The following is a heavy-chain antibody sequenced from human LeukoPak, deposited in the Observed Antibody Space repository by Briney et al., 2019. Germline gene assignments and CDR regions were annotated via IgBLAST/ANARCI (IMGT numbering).Heavy chain of an antibody. Sequence: ASGKVSCKASGYTFTGYYIHWVRQAPGQGLEWMGWINPNSGGTNYAQKFQGRVTMTRDTSISTAYMELSRLRSDDTAVYYCAREGEVDPMIVGYYFDYWGQGTLVTVSS. D-gene: IGHD3-22*01. CDR2: INPNSGGT. V-gene: IGHV1-2*02. CDR3: AREGEVDPMIVGYYFDY. CDR1: GYTFTGYY. J-gene: IGHJ4*02.